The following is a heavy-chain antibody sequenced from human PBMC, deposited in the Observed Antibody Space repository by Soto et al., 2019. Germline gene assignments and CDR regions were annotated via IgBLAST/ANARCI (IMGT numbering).Heavy chain of an antibody. J-gene: IGHJ4*02. V-gene: IGHV1-2*02. CDR2: INPNSGGT. Sequence: ASVKVSCKASGCTFSDYYIHWVRQAPGQGLEWMGWINPNSGGTKYAPKFQGGVTMTRDTSITTAYMELSRLRSGDTAVYYCAREPATAKPEGVDFWGEGTLVTVSS. D-gene: IGHD1-1*01. CDR3: AREPATAKPEGVDF. CDR1: GCTFSDYY.